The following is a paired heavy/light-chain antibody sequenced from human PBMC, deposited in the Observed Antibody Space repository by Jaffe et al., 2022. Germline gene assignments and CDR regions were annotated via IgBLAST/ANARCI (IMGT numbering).Heavy chain of an antibody. V-gene: IGHV1-69*05. CDR1: GGTFSSYA. CDR3: AREGDYYYDSSGYYPNLFDY. J-gene: IGHJ4*02. D-gene: IGHD3-22*01. CDR2: IIPIFGTA. Sequence: QVQLVQSGAEVKKPGSSVKVSCKASGGTFSSYAISWVRQAPGQGLEWMGGIIPIFGTANYAQKFQGRVTITTDESTSTAYMELSSLRSEDTAVYYCAREGDYYYDSSGYYPNLFDYWGQGTLVTVSS.
Light chain of an antibody. Sequence: EIVLTQSPGTLSLSPGERATLSCRASQSVSSSYLAWYQQKPGQAPRLLIYGASSRATGIPDRFSGSGSGTDFTLTISRLEPEDFAVYYCQQYGSSPTFGQGTKVEIK. CDR2: GAS. V-gene: IGKV3-20*01. CDR3: QQYGSSPT. J-gene: IGKJ1*01. CDR1: QSVSSSY.